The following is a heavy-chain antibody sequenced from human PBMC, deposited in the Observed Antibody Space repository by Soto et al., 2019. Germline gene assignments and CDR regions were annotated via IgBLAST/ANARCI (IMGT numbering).Heavy chain of an antibody. CDR1: GGSISNFY. D-gene: IGHD3-9*01. V-gene: IGHV4-59*08. CDR3: ARTFLGPDLLADSFVDYYYYMDV. CDR2: VYYTGST. J-gene: IGHJ6*03. Sequence: SATLSLTCTVSGGSISNFYWSWIRQPPGKGLERIGYVYYTGSTSYNPSLKRRITFSADSSRGQFSLRLNSVTAADTAVYYCARTFLGPDLLADSFVDYYYYMDVWGQGTTVTVSS.